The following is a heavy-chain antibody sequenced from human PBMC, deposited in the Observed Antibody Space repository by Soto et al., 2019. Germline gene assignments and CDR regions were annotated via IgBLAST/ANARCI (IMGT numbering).Heavy chain of an antibody. V-gene: IGHV5-51*01. D-gene: IGHD5-12*01. CDR1: GYSFTSYW. Sequence: GESLKISCQASGYSFTSYWIGWVRQMPGKGLEWMGIIYPGDSDTRYSPSFQGQVTISADKSISTAYLQWSSLKASDTAMYYCARSVEMATNDAFDIWGQGTMVTVSS. CDR3: ARSVEMATNDAFDI. J-gene: IGHJ3*02. CDR2: IYPGDSDT.